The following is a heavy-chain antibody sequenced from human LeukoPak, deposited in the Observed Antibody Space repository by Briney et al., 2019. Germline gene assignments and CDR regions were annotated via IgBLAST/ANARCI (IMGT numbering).Heavy chain of an antibody. CDR2: IKFDGSEI. CDR3: TRDLNHDSSG. CDR1: GFSLSDYW. J-gene: IGHJ4*02. V-gene: IGHV3-7*01. D-gene: IGHD3-22*01. Sequence: GGSLRLSYAASGFSLSDYWMTWVRQAPGKGLECVGNIKFDGSEIYYLDSVRGRFSISRDNAKNSLYLQMNSLRVEDTAVYYCTRDLNHDSSGWGQGTLVTVSS.